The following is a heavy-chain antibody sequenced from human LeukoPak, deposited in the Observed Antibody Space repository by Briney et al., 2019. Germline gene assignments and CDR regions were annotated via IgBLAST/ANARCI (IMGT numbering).Heavy chain of an antibody. J-gene: IGHJ4*02. Sequence: GGSLRLSCAASGFTFDDYAMHWVRQAPGNGLEWVSGISWNSGSIGYADSVKGRFTISRDNAKNSLYLQMNSLRAEDTAVYYCAKAPSELWFGEFSHFDYWGQGTLVTVSS. CDR1: GFTFDDYA. V-gene: IGHV3-9*01. CDR3: AKAPSELWFGEFSHFDY. D-gene: IGHD3-10*01. CDR2: ISWNSGSI.